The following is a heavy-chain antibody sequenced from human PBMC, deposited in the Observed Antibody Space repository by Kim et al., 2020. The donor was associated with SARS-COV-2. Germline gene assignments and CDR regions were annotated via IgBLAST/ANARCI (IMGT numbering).Heavy chain of an antibody. CDR2: IIPIFGTA. D-gene: IGHD6-19*01. CDR3: ARERLYSSGWHKSHYYYGMDV. V-gene: IGHV1-69*13. CDR1: GGTFSSYA. Sequence: SVKVSCKASGGTFSSYAISWVRQAPGQGLEWMGGIIPIFGTANYAQKFQGRVTITADESTSTAYMELSSLRSEDTAVYYCARERLYSSGWHKSHYYYGMDVWGQGTTVTVSS. J-gene: IGHJ6*02.